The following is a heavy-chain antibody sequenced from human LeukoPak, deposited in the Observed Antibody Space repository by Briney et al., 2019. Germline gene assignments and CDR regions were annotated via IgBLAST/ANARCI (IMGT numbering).Heavy chain of an antibody. D-gene: IGHD6-19*01. CDR3: ARERGQWLVSDY. Sequence: GASVKVSCKASGGTFSSYAISWVRQAPGQGLEWMGRIIPILGIANYAQKFQGRVTITADKSTSTAYMELSSLRSEDTAVYYCARERGQWLVSDYWGPGTLVTVSS. CDR1: GGTFSSYA. V-gene: IGHV1-69*04. J-gene: IGHJ4*02. CDR2: IIPILGIA.